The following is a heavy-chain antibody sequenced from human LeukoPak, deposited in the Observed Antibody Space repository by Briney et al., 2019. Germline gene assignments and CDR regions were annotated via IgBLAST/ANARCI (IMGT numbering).Heavy chain of an antibody. CDR2: IYYSGST. Sequence: PSETLSLTCTVSGGSISSYYWSWIRQPPGKGLEWIGYIYYSGSTNYNPSLKSRVTISVDTSKNQFSLKLSSVTAADTAVYYCARYRFRKYFDYWGQGTLVTVSS. J-gene: IGHJ4*02. V-gene: IGHV4-59*08. D-gene: IGHD1-26*01. CDR3: ARYRFRKYFDY. CDR1: GGSISSYY.